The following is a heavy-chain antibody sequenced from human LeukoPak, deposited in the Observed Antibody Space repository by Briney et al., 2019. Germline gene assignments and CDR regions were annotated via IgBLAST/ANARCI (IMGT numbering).Heavy chain of an antibody. CDR2: IIPIFGTA. J-gene: IGHJ5*02. D-gene: IGHD3-9*01. V-gene: IGHV1-69*13. CDR3: ARWEVDYDILTGSQPYNWFDP. CDR1: GGTFSSYA. Sequence: ASVKVSCKASGGTFSSYAISWVRQAPGQGLEWMGGIIPIFGTANYAQKFQGRVTITADESTSTAYMELSSLRSEDTAVYYSARWEVDYDILTGSQPYNWFDPWGQGTLVTVSS.